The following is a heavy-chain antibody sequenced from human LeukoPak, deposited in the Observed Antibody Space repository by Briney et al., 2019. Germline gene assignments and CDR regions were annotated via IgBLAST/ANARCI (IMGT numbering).Heavy chain of an antibody. CDR2: VIPILDIS. CDR1: GGTFSSYG. Sequence: ASVKVSCKASGGTFSSYGITWVRHAPGQGLEWMGRVIPILDISNYAQMFQDRVTITADKSTSTAYMELSSLRSEDTAVYFCARTNYYDSSGSQGPGTFYYGLDVWGQGTTVTVSS. J-gene: IGHJ6*02. D-gene: IGHD3-22*01. CDR3: ARTNYYDSSGSQGPGTFYYGLDV. V-gene: IGHV1-69*04.